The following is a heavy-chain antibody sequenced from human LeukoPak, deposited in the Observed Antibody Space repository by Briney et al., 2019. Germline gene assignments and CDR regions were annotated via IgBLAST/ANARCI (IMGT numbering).Heavy chain of an antibody. CDR3: ARDGEYGTGSYYRGCFDY. Sequence: ASVKVSCKASGYSFTAFYIHWVRQAPGQGLEWMGWIHPRSGETNYAYRFRGRVTMTRDTSISTAYMDLGSLGSDDTAVYYCARDGEYGTGSYYRGCFDYWGQGILVTVSS. CDR1: GYSFTAFY. V-gene: IGHV1-2*02. CDR2: IHPRSGET. D-gene: IGHD3-10*01. J-gene: IGHJ4*02.